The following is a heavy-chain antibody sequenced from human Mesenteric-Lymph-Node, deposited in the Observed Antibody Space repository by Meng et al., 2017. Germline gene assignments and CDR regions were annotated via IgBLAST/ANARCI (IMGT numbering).Heavy chain of an antibody. CDR1: GGSFSGYY. J-gene: IGHJ6*02. V-gene: IGHV4-34*01. D-gene: IGHD3-22*01. CDR2: INHSGST. CDR3: ARVGYYDSSGYYYYYGMDV. Sequence: SETLSLTCAVYGGSFSGYYWSWIRQPPGKGLEWIGEINHSGSTNYNPSLKSRVTISVDTSKNQFSLKLSSVTAADTAVYYCARVGYYDSSGYYYYYGMDVWGQGTTVTVSS.